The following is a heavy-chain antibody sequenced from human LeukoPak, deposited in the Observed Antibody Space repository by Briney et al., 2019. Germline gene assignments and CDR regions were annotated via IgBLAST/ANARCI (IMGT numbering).Heavy chain of an antibody. CDR1: GFTVSTNS. CDR3: ARRAGASSHPNNS. CDR2: IYSDNT. D-gene: IGHD4/OR15-4a*01. J-gene: IGHJ4*02. Sequence: GGSLRLSCTVSGFTVSTNSMSWVRQAPGKGLEWVSFIYSDNTHYSDSVKGRFTISRDNSKNTLYLQMNSLRAEDTAVYYCARRAGASSHPNNSGGQGTLVTVS. V-gene: IGHV3-53*01.